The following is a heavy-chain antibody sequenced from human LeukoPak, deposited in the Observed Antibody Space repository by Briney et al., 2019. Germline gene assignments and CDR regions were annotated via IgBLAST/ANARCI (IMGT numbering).Heavy chain of an antibody. V-gene: IGHV4-59*01. CDR1: GGSISSYY. Sequence: PSETLSLTCTVSGGSISSYYWSWIRQPPGKGLEWIGYIYYSGSTNYNPSLKSRVTISVDTSKNQFSLKLSSVTAADTAVYYCARDSGDVIDYWGQGTLVTVSS. J-gene: IGHJ4*02. D-gene: IGHD5-24*01. CDR2: IYYSGST. CDR3: ARDSGDVIDY.